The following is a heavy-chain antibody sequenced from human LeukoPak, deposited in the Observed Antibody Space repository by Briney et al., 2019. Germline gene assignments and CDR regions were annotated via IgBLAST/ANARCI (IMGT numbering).Heavy chain of an antibody. Sequence: SETLSLTCTVSGGSISSYYWSWIRQPPGKGLEWIGYIYYSGSTNYNPSLKSRVTISVDTSKNQFSLKLRSVTAADTAVYYCARVPVDGSGSPDYYYYYGMDVWGQGTTVTVSS. V-gene: IGHV4-59*01. CDR1: GGSISSYY. CDR2: IYYSGST. D-gene: IGHD3-10*01. CDR3: ARVPVDGSGSPDYYYYYGMDV. J-gene: IGHJ6*02.